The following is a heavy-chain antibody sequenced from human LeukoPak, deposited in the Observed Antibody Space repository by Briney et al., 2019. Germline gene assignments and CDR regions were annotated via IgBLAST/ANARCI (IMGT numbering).Heavy chain of an antibody. J-gene: IGHJ3*02. V-gene: IGHV3-7*01. CDR1: GFTFSSYW. Sequence: GGSLRLSCAVSGFTFSSYWMSWVRQAPGKGLEWVANIKQDGSEKYYVDSVKGRFTISRDNAKNSLYLQMNSLRAEDTAVYYCARMDGGILLLSDAFDIWGQGTMVTVSS. CDR3: ARMDGGILLLSDAFDI. CDR2: IKQDGSEK. D-gene: IGHD5-18*01.